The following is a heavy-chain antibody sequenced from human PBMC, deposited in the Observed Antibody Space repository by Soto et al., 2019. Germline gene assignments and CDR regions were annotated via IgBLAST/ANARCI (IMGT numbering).Heavy chain of an antibody. CDR1: GFTFSSYA. V-gene: IGHV3-30-3*01. J-gene: IGHJ6*02. D-gene: IGHD1-26*01. Sequence: GGSLRLSCAASGFTFSSYAMHWVRQAPGKGLEWVAVISYDGSNKYYADSVKGRFTISRDNSKNTLYLQMNSLRAEDTAVYYCARDTSTYGMDVWGQGTTVTVS. CDR2: ISYDGSNK. CDR3: ARDTSTYGMDV.